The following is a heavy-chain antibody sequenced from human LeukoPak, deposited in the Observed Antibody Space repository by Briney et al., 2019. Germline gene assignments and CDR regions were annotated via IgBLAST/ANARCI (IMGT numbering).Heavy chain of an antibody. Sequence: GGSLRLSCAASGFIFNNYAMSWVRQAPGKGPEWVANINQGGSAKYYVDSVKGRFTISRDNAKNSLYLQMNSLRAEDTAVYYCTRDEDYADSHWGQGTLVTVSS. CDR2: INQGGSAK. CDR1: GFIFNNYA. D-gene: IGHD4-17*01. CDR3: TRDEDYADSH. V-gene: IGHV3-7*01. J-gene: IGHJ4*02.